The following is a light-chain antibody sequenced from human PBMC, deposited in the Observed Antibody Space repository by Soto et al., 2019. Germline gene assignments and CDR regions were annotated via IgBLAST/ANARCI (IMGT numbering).Light chain of an antibody. CDR1: SSNIGAGYD. J-gene: IGLJ2*01. CDR2: ANR. V-gene: IGLV1-40*01. Sequence: QSVLTLPPSVSAAPGQRVTISCTGSSSNIGAGYDVHWYQHLPGTAPKLLIYANRGRPSGVPDRFSGSKSGTSASLGITGVQDEDEADYYCQSYDSSLRGSLFGGGTKLTVL. CDR3: QSYDSSLRGSL.